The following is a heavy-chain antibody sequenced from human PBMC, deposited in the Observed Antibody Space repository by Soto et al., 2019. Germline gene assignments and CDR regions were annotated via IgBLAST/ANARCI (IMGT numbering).Heavy chain of an antibody. J-gene: IGHJ4*02. CDR3: ARQKPAYYGGDCYYGEFDY. CDR2: IYPGDSDT. D-gene: IGHD2-21*02. Sequence: GESLKISCKGSGYSFTSYWIGWVRQMPGKGLEWMGIIYPGDSDTRYSPSFQGQVTISADKSISTAYLQWSSLKASDTAMYYCARQKPAYYGGDCYYGEFDYWGQGTLVTVSS. CDR1: GYSFTSYW. V-gene: IGHV5-51*01.